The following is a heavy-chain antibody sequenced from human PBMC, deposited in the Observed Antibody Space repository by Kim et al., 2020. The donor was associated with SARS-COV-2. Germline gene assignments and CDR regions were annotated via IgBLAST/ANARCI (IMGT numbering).Heavy chain of an antibody. CDR2: ISGSSIST. Sequence: GGSLRLSCAASGFTFSDYAMSWVRQAPGKELEWVSTISGSSISTYYADSVKGRFTISRDNSKTTVYLQMSSLRADDTAVYYCAKDKVGATFYFEYWGKGT. J-gene: IGHJ4*02. CDR3: AKDKVGATFYFEY. V-gene: IGHV3-23*01. CDR1: GFTFSDYA. D-gene: IGHD1-26*01.